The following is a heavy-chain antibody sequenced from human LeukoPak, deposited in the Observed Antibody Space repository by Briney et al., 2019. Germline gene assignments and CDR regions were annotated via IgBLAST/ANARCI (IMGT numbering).Heavy chain of an antibody. V-gene: IGHV3-21*01. J-gene: IGHJ5*02. Sequence: GGSLRLSCAASGFTFSSYSMNWVRQAPGKGLEWVSSISSSSSYIYYADSVKGRFTISRDNAKNSLYLQMNSLRAEDTAVYYCXXXXXGSSWVNWFDPWGQGTLVTVSS. D-gene: IGHD6-13*01. CDR3: XXXXXGSSWVNWFDP. CDR1: GFTFSSYS. CDR2: ISSSSSYI.